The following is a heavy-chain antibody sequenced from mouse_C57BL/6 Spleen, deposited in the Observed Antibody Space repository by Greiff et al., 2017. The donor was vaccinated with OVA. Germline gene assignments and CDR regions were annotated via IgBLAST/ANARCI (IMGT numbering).Heavy chain of an antibody. D-gene: IGHD1-1*01. J-gene: IGHJ1*03. CDR2: ISDGGSYT. V-gene: IGHV5-4*01. CDR1: GFTFSSYA. Sequence: EVQLVESGGGLVKPGGSLKLSCAASGFTFSSYAMSWVRQTPEKRLEWVATISDGGSYTYYPDKVKGRFTISRDNAKNNLYLQMSHLKSEDTAMYYCARDRYGTSYWYFDVWGTGTTVTVSS. CDR3: ARDRYGTSYWYFDV.